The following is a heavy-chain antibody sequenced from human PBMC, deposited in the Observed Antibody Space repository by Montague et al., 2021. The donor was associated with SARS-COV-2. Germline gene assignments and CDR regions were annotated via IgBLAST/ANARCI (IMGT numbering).Heavy chain of an antibody. J-gene: IGHJ3*02. D-gene: IGHD3-3*01. CDR3: ARHSGRDTIFGVVIIHDAFDI. CDR1: GSSISSSSYY. V-gene: IGHV4-39*01. CDR2: IYYSGST. Sequence: SETLSLTCTVSGSSISSSSYYWGWIRQPPGKGLEWIGSIYYSGSTYYNPSLKSRVTIPVDTSKNQFSLKLSSVTAADTAVYYCARHSGRDTIFGVVIIHDAFDIWGQGTMVTVSS.